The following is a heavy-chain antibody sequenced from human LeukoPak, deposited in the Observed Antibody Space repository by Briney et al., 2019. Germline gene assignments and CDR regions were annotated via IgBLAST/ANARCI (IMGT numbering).Heavy chain of an antibody. CDR3: ARQFSRGWEYHNGLDA. CDR2: GYYSGST. CDR1: GGSVSRDSYY. J-gene: IGHJ6*02. V-gene: IGHV4-39*01. Sequence: PSETLSLTCIVSGGSVSRDSYYWGWIRQPPGKGLEWIGAGYYSGSTYHSPSLESRVTISVDTSQNQFSLKLSSVTAADTAIYYCARQFSRGWEYHNGLDAWGQGTTVTVSS. D-gene: IGHD6-19*01.